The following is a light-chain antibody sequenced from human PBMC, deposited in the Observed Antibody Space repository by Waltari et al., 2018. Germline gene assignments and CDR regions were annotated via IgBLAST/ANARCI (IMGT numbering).Light chain of an antibody. V-gene: IGLV2-8*01. J-gene: IGLJ2*01. CDR2: EVS. CDR1: SSDVGGFDY. CDR3: SSCAGSSQML. Sequence: QSALTQPPSASGSPGQSVTIPCPGTSSDVGGFDYVSWYQQHPGKVPRLMIYEVSKRPSGVPDRFSGSKSGNTASLTVSGLQVEDEADYYCSSCAGSSQMLLGGGTKLTVL.